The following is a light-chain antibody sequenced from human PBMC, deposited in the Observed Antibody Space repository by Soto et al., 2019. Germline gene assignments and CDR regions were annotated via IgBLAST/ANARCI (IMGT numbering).Light chain of an antibody. CDR2: GVT. CDR1: SSDIGGYDY. J-gene: IGLJ1*01. CDR3: SSYTSSSTL. Sequence: QSALTQPASVSGSPGQSITISCTGTSSDIGGYDYVSWYQHHPGKAPKFIIYGVTNRPSGISSRFSGSKSGNTASLTISGLQTEDEADYYCSSYTSSSTLFGTGTKLTVL. V-gene: IGLV2-14*01.